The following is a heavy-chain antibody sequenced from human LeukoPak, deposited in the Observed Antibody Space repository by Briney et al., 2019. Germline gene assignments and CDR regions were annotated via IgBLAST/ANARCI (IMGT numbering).Heavy chain of an antibody. CDR1: GFTFSSYG. J-gene: IGHJ4*02. CDR2: ISYDGSNK. V-gene: IGHV3-30*03. CDR3: ARGGCSGGSCLFDY. D-gene: IGHD2-15*01. Sequence: GGSLRLSCAASGFTFSSYGMPWVRQAPGKGLEWVAVISYDGSNKYYADSVKGRFTISRDNSKNTLYLQMNSLRAEDTAVYYCARGGCSGGSCLFDYWGQGTLVTVSS.